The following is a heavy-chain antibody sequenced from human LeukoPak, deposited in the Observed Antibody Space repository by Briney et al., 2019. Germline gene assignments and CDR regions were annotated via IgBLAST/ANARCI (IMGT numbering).Heavy chain of an antibody. Sequence: GGSLRLSCAASGFTFSSYSMNWVRQAPGKGLEWVSYISSSSSTIYYADSVEGRFTISRDNAKNSLYLQMNSLRAEDTAVYYCASELTYYYDSSGYYPTDYWGQGTLVTVSS. CDR1: GFTFSSYS. CDR2: ISSSSSTI. J-gene: IGHJ4*02. CDR3: ASELTYYYDSSGYYPTDY. D-gene: IGHD3-22*01. V-gene: IGHV3-48*04.